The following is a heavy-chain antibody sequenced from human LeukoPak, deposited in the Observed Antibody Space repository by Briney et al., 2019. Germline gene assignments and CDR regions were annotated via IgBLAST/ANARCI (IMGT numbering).Heavy chain of an antibody. J-gene: IGHJ3*02. V-gene: IGHV3-53*01. CDR1: GFTVSSKY. CDR3: ARDFSPMRADSTGGNVWFDAFDI. Sequence: GGSLRLSCAASGFTVSSKYMSWVRQAPGKGLEWVSVIYSGGGTYYADSVKGRFTISRDNSKNTLYLQMNSLRAEDTAVYYCARDFSPMRADSTGGNVWFDAFDIWGQGTMVTVSS. CDR2: IYSGGGT. D-gene: IGHD3-16*01.